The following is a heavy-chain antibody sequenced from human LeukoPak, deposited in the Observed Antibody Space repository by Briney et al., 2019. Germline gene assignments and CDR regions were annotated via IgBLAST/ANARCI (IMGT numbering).Heavy chain of an antibody. CDR1: GGSLSGYY. J-gene: IGHJ4*02. Sequence: SETLSLTCAVYGGSLSGYYWSWIRQPPGEGLEWIGEFNHSGSTNYNPSLKSRVTISVDTSKNQFSLKLSSVTAADTAVYYCARGQVGRAGTFRIWAYFDHWGQGTLVIVS. V-gene: IGHV4-34*01. D-gene: IGHD6-19*01. CDR2: FNHSGST. CDR3: ARGQVGRAGTFRIWAYFDH.